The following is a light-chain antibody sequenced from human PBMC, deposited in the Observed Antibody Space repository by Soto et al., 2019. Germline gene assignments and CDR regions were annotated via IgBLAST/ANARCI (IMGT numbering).Light chain of an antibody. CDR3: QSYDSSLSGHVV. V-gene: IGLV1-40*01. CDR2: GNS. Sequence: QAXVTQPPXXXXXXGXRXTXXXTGSSSNIGAGYDVHWYQQLPGTAPKLLIYGNSNRPSGVPDRFSGSKSGTSASLAITGLQAEDEADYYCQSYDSSLSGHVVFGGGTKVTVL. CDR1: SSNIGAGYD. J-gene: IGLJ2*01.